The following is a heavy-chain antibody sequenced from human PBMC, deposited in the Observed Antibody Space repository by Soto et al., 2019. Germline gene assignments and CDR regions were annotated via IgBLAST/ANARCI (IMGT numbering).Heavy chain of an antibody. V-gene: IGHV1-46*01. CDR1: GYTFTSYY. CDR3: ARGRYAFWSGHQHYYYYGMDV. Sequence: ASVKVSCKASGYTFTSYYMRWVRQAPGQGLEWMGIINPSGGSTSYAQKFQGRVTMTRDTSTSTVYMELSSLRSEDTAVYYCARGRYAFWSGHQHYYYYGMDVWGQGTTVTV. CDR2: INPSGGST. D-gene: IGHD3-3*01. J-gene: IGHJ6*02.